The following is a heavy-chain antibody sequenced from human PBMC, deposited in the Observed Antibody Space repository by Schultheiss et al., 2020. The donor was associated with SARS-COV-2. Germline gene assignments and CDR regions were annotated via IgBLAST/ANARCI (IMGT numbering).Heavy chain of an antibody. Sequence: GGSLRLSCAASGFTFSSYAMHWVRQAPGKGLEWVSYISSSGSTIYYADSVKGRFTISRHNAKQSLYLQMNSLRPEDTAVYYCARVGRLEGLVGTSFYGVDVWGQGTTVTVSS. CDR3: ARVGRLEGLVGTSFYGVDV. CDR1: GFTFSSYA. CDR2: ISSSGSTI. J-gene: IGHJ6*02. V-gene: IGHV3-48*03. D-gene: IGHD1-26*01.